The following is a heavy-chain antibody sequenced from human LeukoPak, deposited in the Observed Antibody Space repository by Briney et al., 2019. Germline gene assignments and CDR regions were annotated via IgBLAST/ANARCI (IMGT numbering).Heavy chain of an antibody. J-gene: IGHJ6*03. CDR1: GYTFTGYY. CDR2: INPNSGGT. V-gene: IGHV1-2*02. CDR3: ASNSRLWFGESTQHYYYYYMDV. D-gene: IGHD3-10*01. Sequence: ASVKVSCKASGYTFTGYYMHWVRQAPGQGLEWMGWINPNSGGTNYAQKFQGRVTMTRDKSIRTAYMELSRLTSDDTAVYYCASNSRLWFGESTQHYYYYYMDVWGKGTTVTVSS.